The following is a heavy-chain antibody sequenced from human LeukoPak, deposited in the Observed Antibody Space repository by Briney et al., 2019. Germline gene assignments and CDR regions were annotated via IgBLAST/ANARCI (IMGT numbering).Heavy chain of an antibody. Sequence: GGSLRLSCEASGFTFSSYGMHWVRQAPGKGLEWVSVIWYDGNNAYYGHSVKGRFTISRDNSNNTLYLQMNSLRAEDTAVYYCARDRWRGSLKLVAADSWGQGTLVTVSS. CDR3: ARDRWRGSLKLVAADS. V-gene: IGHV3-33*01. CDR2: IWYDGNNA. D-gene: IGHD3-16*01. J-gene: IGHJ4*02. CDR1: GFTFSSYG.